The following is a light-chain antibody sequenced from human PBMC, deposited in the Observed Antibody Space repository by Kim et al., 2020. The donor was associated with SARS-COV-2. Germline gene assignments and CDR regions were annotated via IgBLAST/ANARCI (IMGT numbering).Light chain of an antibody. V-gene: IGLV1-40*01. CDR2: GNS. CDR1: SSNIGAGYD. J-gene: IGLJ2*01. Sequence: QSVLTQPPSVSGAPGQRVTISCTGSSSNIGAGYDVHWYQQLPGTAPKLLIYGNSNRPSGVPDRFSGSKSGTSASLAISGLHSEDEADYYCATWDDSLNVVVFGGGTRLTVL. CDR3: ATWDDSLNVVV.